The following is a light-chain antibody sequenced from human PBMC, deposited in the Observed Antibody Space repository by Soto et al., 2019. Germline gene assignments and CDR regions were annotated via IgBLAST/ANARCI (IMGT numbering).Light chain of an antibody. CDR2: GAS. V-gene: IGKV3-20*01. Sequence: EIVLTQSPATLSLSPGGRATLSCRASLSLSSSYIAWYQQKPGQAPRLLIFGASSRATGIPDRFSGSGSGTDFTLSISRLEPEDFAVYYCQQFGGSLTFGGGTKVDIK. J-gene: IGKJ4*01. CDR1: LSLSSSY. CDR3: QQFGGSLT.